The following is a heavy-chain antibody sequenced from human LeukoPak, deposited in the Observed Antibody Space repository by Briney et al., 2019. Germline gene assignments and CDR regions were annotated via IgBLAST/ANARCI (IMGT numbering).Heavy chain of an antibody. CDR1: GGTFSSYA. J-gene: IGHJ3*02. Sequence: SVKVSCKASGGTFSSYAISWVRQAPGQGLEWMGRIIPILGIANYAQTLQGRVTITADNSTSTAYMELSSLRSEDTAVYYCARGLDIVVVVAATTLGAFDIWGQGTMVTVSS. D-gene: IGHD2-15*01. V-gene: IGHV1-69*04. CDR3: ARGLDIVVVVAATTLGAFDI. CDR2: IIPILGIA.